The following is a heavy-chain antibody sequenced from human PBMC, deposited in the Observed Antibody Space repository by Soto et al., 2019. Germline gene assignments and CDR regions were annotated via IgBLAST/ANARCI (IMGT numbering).Heavy chain of an antibody. CDR2: ISGSGGST. Sequence: EVQLLESGGGLVQPGGSLRLSCAASGFTFSSYAMSWVRQAPGKGLEWVSAISGSGGSTYYVDSVKGRFTISRDNSKNTLYLQMGSLRAEDTAVYYCAKQAGANGNYFSDYWGQGTLVTVSS. V-gene: IGHV3-23*01. D-gene: IGHD1-7*01. CDR3: AKQAGANGNYFSDY. J-gene: IGHJ4*02. CDR1: GFTFSSYA.